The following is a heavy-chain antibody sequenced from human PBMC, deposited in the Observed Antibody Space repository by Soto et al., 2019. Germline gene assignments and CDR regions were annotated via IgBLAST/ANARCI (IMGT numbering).Heavy chain of an antibody. CDR3: ARLRTYYYDSSDAFDI. J-gene: IGHJ3*02. D-gene: IGHD3-22*01. V-gene: IGHV1-8*02. Sequence: ASVKVSCKASGYTFTSYAMNWVRQATGQGLEWMGWMNPNSGNTGYAQKFQGRVTMTRDTSTSTVYMELSSLRSEDTAVYYCARLRTYYYDSSDAFDIWGQGTMVTVSS. CDR2: MNPNSGNT. CDR1: GYTFTSYA.